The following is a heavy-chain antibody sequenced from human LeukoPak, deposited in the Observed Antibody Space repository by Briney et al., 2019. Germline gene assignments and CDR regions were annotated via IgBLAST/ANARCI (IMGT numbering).Heavy chain of an antibody. CDR2: IDHSGST. J-gene: IGHJ4*02. Sequence: PSETLSLTCAVYGGSFSGYYWSWIRQPPGKGLEWIGEIDHSGSTNYNPSLKSRVTISVDTSKNQFSLKLSSVTAADTAVYYCARLAVTTYSDYWGQGTLVTVSS. D-gene: IGHD4-17*01. V-gene: IGHV4-34*01. CDR1: GGSFSGYY. CDR3: ARLAVTTYSDY.